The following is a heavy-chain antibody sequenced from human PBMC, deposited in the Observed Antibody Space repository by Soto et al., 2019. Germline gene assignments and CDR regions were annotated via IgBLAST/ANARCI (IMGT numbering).Heavy chain of an antibody. CDR2: IYYSGST. Sequence: SETLSLTCTVSGGSISSSSYYWGWIRQPPGKGLEWIGSIYYSGSTYYNPSLKSRVTISVDTSKNQFSLKLSSVTAADTAVYYCAREGNLGRWLQPLDFWGQGTLVTVSS. D-gene: IGHD5-12*01. CDR3: AREGNLGRWLQPLDF. V-gene: IGHV4-39*02. J-gene: IGHJ4*02. CDR1: GGSISSSSYY.